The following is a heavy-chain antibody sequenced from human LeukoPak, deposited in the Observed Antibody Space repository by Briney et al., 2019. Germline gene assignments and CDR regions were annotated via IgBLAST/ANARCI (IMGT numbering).Heavy chain of an antibody. Sequence: PGGSLRLSCAASGFTVSRKYMSWVRQAPGKGLEWVSLIYGGGSTYYADSVKGRFTISRDNSKNTLYLQMNSLRAEDTAVYYCAGNGGNTYYSDYWGQGTLVTVSS. J-gene: IGHJ4*02. CDR3: AGNGGNTYYSDY. CDR1: GFTVSRKY. D-gene: IGHD4-23*01. V-gene: IGHV3-66*01. CDR2: IYGGGST.